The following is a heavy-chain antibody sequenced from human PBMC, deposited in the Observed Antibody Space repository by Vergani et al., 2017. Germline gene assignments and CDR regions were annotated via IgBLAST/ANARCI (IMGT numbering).Heavy chain of an antibody. D-gene: IGHD6-13*01. CDR2: IYTSGST. CDR3: AREAGSSWVNWFDP. Sequence: QVQLQESGPGLVKPSQTLSLTCTVSCGSISSGSYYWSWIRQPAGKGLEWIGRIYTSGSTNYNPSLKSRVTISVDTSKNQFSLKLSSVTAADTAVYYCAREAGSSWVNWFDPWGQGTLVTVSS. V-gene: IGHV4-61*02. CDR1: CGSISSGSYY. J-gene: IGHJ5*02.